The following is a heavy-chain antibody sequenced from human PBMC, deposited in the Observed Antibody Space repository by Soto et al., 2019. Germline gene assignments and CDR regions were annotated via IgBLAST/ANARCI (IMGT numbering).Heavy chain of an antibody. Sequence: PGGYLRLSCAASGFTFSTYAMSWVRQAPGKGLEWVSGIGASGAGTYYAESVKGRFTISRDNSKNTLHLQMNSLRAEDTAVYYCALRKTGSCGEYWGQGSPASVSS. CDR2: IGASGAGT. V-gene: IGHV3-23*01. D-gene: IGHD3-10*01. J-gene: IGHJ4*02. CDR3: ALRKTGSCGEY. CDR1: GFTFSTYA.